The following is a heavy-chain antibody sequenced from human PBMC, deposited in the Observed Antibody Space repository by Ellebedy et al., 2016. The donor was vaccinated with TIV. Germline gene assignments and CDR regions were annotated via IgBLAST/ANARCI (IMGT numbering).Heavy chain of an antibody. Sequence: GESLKISCAASGFTVSNNYMSRVRQAPGKGLEWVSVIYSGGNTFYAESVKGRFTISRDSSQNTLYLQMDSLRAEDTAVYYCASSPSQGYWGQGTLVTVSS. V-gene: IGHV3-53*01. J-gene: IGHJ4*02. CDR3: ASSPSQGY. CDR1: GFTVSNNY. CDR2: IYSGGNT.